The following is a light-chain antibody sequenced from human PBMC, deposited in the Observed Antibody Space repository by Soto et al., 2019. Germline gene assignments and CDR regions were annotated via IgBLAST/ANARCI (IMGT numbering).Light chain of an antibody. CDR1: QSVSSY. Sequence: EIVLTQSPATLSLSPGERATLSCRASQSVSSYLAWYQQKPGQAPRLLIYDACNRATGIPARFSGSGSGTDFTLTISSLEPEDFAVYHCQHYGTTPLTFGGGTKVDI. V-gene: IGKV3-11*01. J-gene: IGKJ4*01. CDR2: DAC. CDR3: QHYGTTPLT.